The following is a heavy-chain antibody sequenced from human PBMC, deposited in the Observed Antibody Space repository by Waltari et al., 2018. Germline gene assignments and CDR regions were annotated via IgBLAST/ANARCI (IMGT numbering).Heavy chain of an antibody. Sequence: QVQLVESGGGVVQPGGSLRLSCAASGFTFSVSGIHWVRQAPGKGLELVAVIRYDETHKYYADSVKGRFNSSRDNSKNTVDLHMNSLRAEDTAVYYCARDGSSSSFDYWGQGTLVTVSS. J-gene: IGHJ4*02. CDR2: IRYDETHK. D-gene: IGHD6-6*01. V-gene: IGHV3-30*02. CDR1: GFTFSVSG. CDR3: ARDGSSSSFDY.